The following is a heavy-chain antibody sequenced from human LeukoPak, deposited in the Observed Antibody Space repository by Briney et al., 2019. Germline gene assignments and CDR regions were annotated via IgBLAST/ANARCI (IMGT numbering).Heavy chain of an antibody. D-gene: IGHD3-3*01. J-gene: IGHJ6*03. Sequence: ASVKVSCKASGYTFTSYGISWVRQAPGQGLEWMGWISAYNGNTNYAQKLQGRVTMTTDTSTSTAYMELRSLRSDDTAVYYRARSRFLEWLFGYYYYMDVWGKGTTVTVSS. CDR1: GYTFTSYG. CDR3: ARSRFLEWLFGYYYYMDV. CDR2: ISAYNGNT. V-gene: IGHV1-18*01.